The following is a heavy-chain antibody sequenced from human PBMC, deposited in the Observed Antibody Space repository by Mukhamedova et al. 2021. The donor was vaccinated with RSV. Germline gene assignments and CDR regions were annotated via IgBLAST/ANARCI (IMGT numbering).Heavy chain of an antibody. J-gene: IGHJ4*02. D-gene: IGHD4-11*01. V-gene: IGHV1-69-2*01. CDR2: VDPEDGET. CDR3: ARGLTTVSDC. Sequence: APGKGLEWMGLVDPEDGETTYSEKFQGRVTITADTSTDTAYLELSSLTSEDTAVYYFARGLTTVSDCWGQGALVTV.